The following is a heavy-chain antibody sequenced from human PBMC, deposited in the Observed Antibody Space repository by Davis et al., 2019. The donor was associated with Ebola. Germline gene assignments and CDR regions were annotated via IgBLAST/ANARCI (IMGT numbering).Heavy chain of an antibody. D-gene: IGHD2-2*01. CDR3: ATPYAVVPAALDY. J-gene: IGHJ4*02. V-gene: IGHV1-69*13. Sequence: SVKVSCKASGGTFSSYAISWVRQAPGQGLEWMGGIIPIFGTANYAQKFQGRVTITADESTSTAYMELSSLRSEDTAVYYCATPYAVVPAALDYWGQGTLVTVSS. CDR2: IIPIFGTA. CDR1: GGTFSSYA.